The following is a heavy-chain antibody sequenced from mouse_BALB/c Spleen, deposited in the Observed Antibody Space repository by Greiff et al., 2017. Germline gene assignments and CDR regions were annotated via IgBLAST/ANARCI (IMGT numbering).Heavy chain of an antibody. CDR3: TRVGYFDV. CDR1: GYTFTSYY. CDR2: INPSNGGT. J-gene: IGHJ1*01. Sequence: QVQLQQSGAELVKPGASVKLSCKASGYTFTSYYMYWVKQRPGQGLEWIGEINPSNGGTNFNEKFKSKATLTVDKSSSPAYMQLSSLTSEDSAVYYCTRVGYFDVWGAGTTVTVSS. V-gene: IGHV1S81*02.